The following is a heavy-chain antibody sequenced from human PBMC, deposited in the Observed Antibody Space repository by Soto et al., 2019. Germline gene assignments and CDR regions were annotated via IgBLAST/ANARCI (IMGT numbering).Heavy chain of an antibody. V-gene: IGHV3-23*01. Sequence: PGGSLRLSCAASGFTFSSYGMHWVRQAPGKGLEWVSVISGNGSNTYYADSVKGRFTISRDNSKNTLYLQMNSLRVEDTAVYYCAKDPGFDPWGQGTLVTVSS. CDR2: ISGNGSNT. CDR1: GFTFSSYG. CDR3: AKDPGFDP. J-gene: IGHJ5*02.